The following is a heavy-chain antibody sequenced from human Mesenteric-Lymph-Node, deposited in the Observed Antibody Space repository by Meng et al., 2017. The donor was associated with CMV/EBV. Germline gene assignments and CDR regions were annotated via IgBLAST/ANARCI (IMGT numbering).Heavy chain of an antibody. CDR1: GFTFSNFD. D-gene: IGHD6-19*01. CDR3: AKGASQWLAPSLIDY. Sequence: GGSLRLSCAASGFTFSNFDMHWVRQAPGKGLEWVAFMRYDGSNEYYVDSVKGRFTISRDNSKNTLYVQMNSLRPEDTAVYYCAKGASQWLAPSLIDYWGQGTLVTVSS. J-gene: IGHJ4*02. CDR2: MRYDGSNE. V-gene: IGHV3-30*02.